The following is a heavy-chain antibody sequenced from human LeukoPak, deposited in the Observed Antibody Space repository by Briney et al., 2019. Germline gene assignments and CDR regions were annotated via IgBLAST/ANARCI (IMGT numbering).Heavy chain of an antibody. J-gene: IGHJ4*02. CDR2: IHSDGGTT. CDR1: GFTFSNYW. Sequence: GGSLRLSCAASGFTFSNYWMHWVRQAPGKGLVWVSLIHSDGGTTNYADSVKGRFTISRDNAKNTPYLQMNSLRVEDTAVYYCARDTYSIAEWGQGTLVTVSS. V-gene: IGHV3-74*01. D-gene: IGHD1-26*01. CDR3: ARDTYSIAE.